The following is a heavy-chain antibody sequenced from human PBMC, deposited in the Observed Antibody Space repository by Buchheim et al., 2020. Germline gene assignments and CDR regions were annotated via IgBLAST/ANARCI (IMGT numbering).Heavy chain of an antibody. CDR1: GFTFISYG. J-gene: IGHJ6*03. D-gene: IGHD5-18*01. V-gene: IGHV3-30*18. CDR3: AKSALGPSYYDYYMDV. Sequence: QVQLVESGGGVVQPGRSLRLSCAASGFTFISYGMLWVRQAPGKGLEWVAVISYDGSTKYYADSVMGRFTISRDNFKNTLYLQMNSLRAEDTAVYYCAKSALGPSYYDYYMDVWGKGTT. CDR2: ISYDGSTK.